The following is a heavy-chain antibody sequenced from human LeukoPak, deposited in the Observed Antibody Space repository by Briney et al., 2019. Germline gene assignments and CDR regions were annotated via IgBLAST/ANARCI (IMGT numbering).Heavy chain of an antibody. J-gene: IGHJ4*02. Sequence: PSQTLSLTCTVSGGSISSGFCDWYWIRQPAGKGLEWIGHIYTSKSMNYNPSLKSRVTISVDTSKNQFSLKLTSVTAADTAVYYCTKGRGIWGQGTLVTVSS. CDR1: GGSISSGFCD. CDR3: TKGRGI. V-gene: IGHV4-61*09. CDR2: IYTSKSM. D-gene: IGHD3-10*01.